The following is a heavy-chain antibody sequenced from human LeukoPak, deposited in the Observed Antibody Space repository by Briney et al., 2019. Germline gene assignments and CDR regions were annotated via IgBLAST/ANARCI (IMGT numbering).Heavy chain of an antibody. Sequence: GASVKVSCKASGYTFTSYAMNWVRQAPGQGLEWMGWINTNTGNPTYAQGFTGRFVFSLDTSVSTAYLQISSLKAEDTAVYYCAREGVDIVATGGGYFDYWGQGTLVTVSS. D-gene: IGHD5-12*01. CDR2: INTNTGNP. V-gene: IGHV7-4-1*02. CDR3: AREGVDIVATGGGYFDY. CDR1: GYTFTSYA. J-gene: IGHJ4*02.